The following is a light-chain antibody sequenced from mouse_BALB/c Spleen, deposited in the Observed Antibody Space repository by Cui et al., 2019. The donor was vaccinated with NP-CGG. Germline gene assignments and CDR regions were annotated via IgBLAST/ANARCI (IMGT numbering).Light chain of an antibody. CDR2: GTN. J-gene: IGLJ1*01. CDR3: AQWYGTHWV. CDR1: TGAVTTSNY. Sequence: QAVVTQESPPPPSLGETANFPCRSRTGAVTTSNYANWVQEKPDHLFTGLIGGTNNRAPGVPARFSGSLIGNKAALTITGAKTEEGAIYFCAQWYGTHWVFGGGTKLTVL. V-gene: IGLV1*01.